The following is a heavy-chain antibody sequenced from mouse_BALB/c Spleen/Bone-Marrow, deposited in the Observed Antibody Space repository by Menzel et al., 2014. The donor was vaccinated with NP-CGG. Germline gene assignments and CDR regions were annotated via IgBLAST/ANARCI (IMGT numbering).Heavy chain of an antibody. V-gene: IGHV14-3*02. J-gene: IGHJ1*03. CDR3: ALITTAVFSYWCYYV. D-gene: IGHD1-2*01. CDR2: IDPANGYS. CDR1: GFNIKDTY. Sequence: EEQQQPSGAELVKSGASVKLSYTASGFNIKDTYMHWVKQRHEQGLEWIGRIDPANGYSIYDPKFKGKATITTDTTTNTSHLQLSRLTAEDTAAYYCALITTAVFSYWCYYVWGTGTTVTVSS.